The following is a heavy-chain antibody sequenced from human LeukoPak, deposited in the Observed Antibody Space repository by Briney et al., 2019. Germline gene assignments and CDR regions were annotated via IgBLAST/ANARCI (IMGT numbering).Heavy chain of an antibody. V-gene: IGHV4-34*01. CDR2: INHSGST. CDR1: GGSFSGYY. Sequence: PSETLSLTCAVYGGSFSGYYWSWIRQPPGKGLEWIGEINHSGSTNYNPSLKSRVTISVDTSKNQFSLKLSSVTAADTAVYYCARPGQGSLYYWGQGTLVTVSS. J-gene: IGHJ4*02. CDR3: ARPGQGSLYY.